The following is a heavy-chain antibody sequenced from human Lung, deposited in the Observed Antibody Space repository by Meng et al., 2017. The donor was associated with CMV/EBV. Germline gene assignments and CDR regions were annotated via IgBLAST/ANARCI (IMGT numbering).Heavy chain of an antibody. Sequence: ASXXVSXKASGYTFTSYDINWVRQATGQGLEWMGWMNPSSGNTGYAQKFQGRVTITRNTSISTAYMELSSLRSEDTAVYYCGRATPRGYCSSSSCYHKDAYDGLDVWXQGTXVTVSS. D-gene: IGHD2-2*01. CDR3: GRATPRGYCSSSSCYHKDAYDGLDV. J-gene: IGHJ6*02. V-gene: IGHV1-8*03. CDR1: GYTFTSYD. CDR2: MNPSSGNT.